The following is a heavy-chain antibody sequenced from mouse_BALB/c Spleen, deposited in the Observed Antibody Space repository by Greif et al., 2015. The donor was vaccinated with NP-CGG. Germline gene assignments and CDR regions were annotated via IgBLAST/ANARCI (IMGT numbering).Heavy chain of an antibody. J-gene: IGHJ4*01. CDR3: TRSVIYYYAMDY. CDR1: GYTFTSYY. CDR2: INPSNGGT. Sequence: QVQLQQSGAELVKPGASVKLSCKASGYTFTSYYMYWVKQRPGQGLEWIGGINPSNGGTNFNEKFKSKATLTVDKSSSTAYMQLSSLTSEDSAVYYCTRSVIYYYAMDYWGQGTSVTVSS. V-gene: IGHV1S81*02.